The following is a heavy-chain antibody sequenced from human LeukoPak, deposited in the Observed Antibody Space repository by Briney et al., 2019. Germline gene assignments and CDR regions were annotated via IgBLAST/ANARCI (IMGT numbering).Heavy chain of an antibody. D-gene: IGHD2-8*01. Sequence: GGSLRLSCAASGFTFSDYAMSWVRQAPGKGLEWVAAISGPGGDTYYTDSVKGRFTLSRDNSKDTVYLQMNSLRTDDTAVYYCAKLRSISWYASCDYWGQGTLVTVSS. CDR1: GFTFSDYA. J-gene: IGHJ4*02. V-gene: IGHV3-23*01. CDR2: ISGPGGDT. CDR3: AKLRSISWYASCDY.